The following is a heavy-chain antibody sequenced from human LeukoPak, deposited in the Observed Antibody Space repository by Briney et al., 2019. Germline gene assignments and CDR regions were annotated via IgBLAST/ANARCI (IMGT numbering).Heavy chain of an antibody. V-gene: IGHV3-21*01. CDR1: GFTFSSFS. J-gene: IGHJ6*03. CDR3: ARDGPIVVVTRGVSYYYYYMDV. D-gene: IGHD2-21*02. Sequence: PGGSLRLSCAASGFTFSSFSMNWVRQAPGKGLEWVSSISSSSYIYYADSVKGRFTISRDNAKNSLYLQMNSLRAEDTAVYYCARDGPIVVVTRGVSYYYYYMDVXXXGTTVTVSS. CDR2: ISSSSYI.